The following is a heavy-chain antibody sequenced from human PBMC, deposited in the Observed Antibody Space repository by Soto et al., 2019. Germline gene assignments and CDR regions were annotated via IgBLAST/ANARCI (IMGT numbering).Heavy chain of an antibody. V-gene: IGHV3-7*01. Sequence: GGSLRLSCAASGFTFSSYWMSWVRQAPGKGLEWVANIKQDGSEKYYVDTEKGRITISRDNAKNSLYLQMNILRAEDTAVYYCAIEYFSGGSCYSPIHYYYYYMDVWGKGTTVTVSS. CDR2: IKQDGSEK. J-gene: IGHJ6*03. CDR1: GFTFSSYW. D-gene: IGHD2-15*01. CDR3: AIEYFSGGSCYSPIHYYYYYMDV.